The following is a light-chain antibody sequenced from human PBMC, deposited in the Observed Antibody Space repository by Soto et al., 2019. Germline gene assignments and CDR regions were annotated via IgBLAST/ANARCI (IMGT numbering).Light chain of an antibody. CDR1: SSNIGADYD. CDR2: GNI. J-gene: IGLJ1*01. Sequence: QSVLTQPPSVSGAPGQRVTISCTGSSSNIGADYDVHWYQQRPGTAPKLLIFGNINRPSGVPDRFSGSKSGTSASLAITGLQAEDEGDYYCHSYDSTLSARYVFGTGTKVTVL. CDR3: HSYDSTLSARYV. V-gene: IGLV1-40*01.